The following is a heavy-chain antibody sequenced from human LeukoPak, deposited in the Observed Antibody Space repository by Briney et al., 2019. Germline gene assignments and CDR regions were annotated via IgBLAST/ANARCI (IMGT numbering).Heavy chain of an antibody. CDR2: IYYSGST. CDR1: GGSISSYY. CDR3: ARAPHTIFAQQVYYYGMDV. J-gene: IGHJ6*02. D-gene: IGHD3-3*01. Sequence: SETLALTCTVSGGSISSYYWSWIRQPPGKGLEWIGYIYYSGSTNYNPSLKSRVTISVDTSKNQFSLKLSSVTAADTAVYYCARAPHTIFAQQVYYYGMDVWGQGTTVTVSS. V-gene: IGHV4-59*01.